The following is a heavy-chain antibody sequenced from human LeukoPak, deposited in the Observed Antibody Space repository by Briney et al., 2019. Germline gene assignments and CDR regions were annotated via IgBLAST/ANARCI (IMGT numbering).Heavy chain of an antibody. D-gene: IGHD3-10*01. V-gene: IGHV3-66*02. CDR2: IYSGGST. CDR1: GFTVSSNY. Sequence: PGWSLRLSSAASGFTVSSNYMSWVRQAPGKGLEWVSVIYSGGSTYYADSVKGRFTISRDNSKNTLYLQMNSLRAEDTAVYYCARDELDYYGSGSHYHWGQGTLVTVSS. CDR3: ARDELDYYGSGSHYH. J-gene: IGHJ5*02.